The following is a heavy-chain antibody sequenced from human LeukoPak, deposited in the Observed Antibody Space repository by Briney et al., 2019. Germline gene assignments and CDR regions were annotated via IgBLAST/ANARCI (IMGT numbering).Heavy chain of an antibody. CDR1: GFTVSSNS. D-gene: IGHD6-13*01. J-gene: IGHJ4*02. V-gene: IGHV3-66*03. CDR3: AREHSAAGTDY. Sequence: GGSLRLSCTVSGFTVSSNSMSWVRQAPGKGLEWVSFIYSDNTHYADSVKGRFTISRDNSKNTLYLQMNSLRAEDTAVYYCAREHSAAGTDYWGQGTLVTVSS. CDR2: IYSDNT.